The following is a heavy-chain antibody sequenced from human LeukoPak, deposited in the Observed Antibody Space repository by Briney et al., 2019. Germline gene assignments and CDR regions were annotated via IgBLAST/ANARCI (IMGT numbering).Heavy chain of an antibody. CDR2: IYYSGST. Sequence: SETLSLTCTVSGGSISSSSYYWGWIRQPPGKGLEWIGSIYYSGSTYYNPSLKSRVTISVDTSKNQFSLKLSSVTAADTAVYYCARETYYYEYYYMDVWGKGTTVTVSS. CDR3: ARETYYYEYYYMDV. CDR1: GGSISSSSYY. V-gene: IGHV4-39*02. J-gene: IGHJ6*03.